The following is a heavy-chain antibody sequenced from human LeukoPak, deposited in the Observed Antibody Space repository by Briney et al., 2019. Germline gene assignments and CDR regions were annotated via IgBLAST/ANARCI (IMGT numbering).Heavy chain of an antibody. CDR3: AREVYCTSTRCTDY. CDR1: GYSIGSGYY. V-gene: IGHV4-38-2*02. J-gene: IGHJ4*02. Sequence: SETLSLTCAVSGYSIGSGYYWDWIRQPPGKGLEWIGSIYHSGNTYYNPSLKSRVTISLDTSKNQFSLKLSSVAAADTAVYYCAREVYCTSTRCTDYWGQGNLVTVSS. CDR2: IYHSGNT. D-gene: IGHD2-2*01.